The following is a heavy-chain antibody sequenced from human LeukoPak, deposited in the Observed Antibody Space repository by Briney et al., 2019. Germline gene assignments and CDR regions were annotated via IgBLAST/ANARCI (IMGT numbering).Heavy chain of an antibody. D-gene: IGHD3-22*01. CDR3: ASLVYYYDSSGYYHSFGY. Sequence: PSQTLSLTCAVSGGSISSGGYSWSWIRQPPGKGLEWIGYIYHSGSTYYNPSLKSRVTISVDRSKNQFSLKLSSVTAADTAVYYCASLVYYYDSSGYYHSFGYWGQGTLVTVSS. J-gene: IGHJ4*02. CDR1: GGSISSGGYS. CDR2: IYHSGST. V-gene: IGHV4-30-2*01.